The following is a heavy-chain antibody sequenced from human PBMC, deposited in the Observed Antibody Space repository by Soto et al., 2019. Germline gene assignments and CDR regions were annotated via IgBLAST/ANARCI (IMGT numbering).Heavy chain of an antibody. Sequence: SETLSLTCAVSGGSISSSNWWSWVRQPPGKGLEWIGEIYHSGSTNYNPSLKCRVTISVDKSKNQFSLKLSSLTAADTAVYYCASVRGGYYYAMDVWGQGTTVT. CDR1: GGSISSSNW. J-gene: IGHJ6*02. V-gene: IGHV4-4*02. CDR3: ASVRGGYYYAMDV. D-gene: IGHD3-10*02. CDR2: IYHSGST.